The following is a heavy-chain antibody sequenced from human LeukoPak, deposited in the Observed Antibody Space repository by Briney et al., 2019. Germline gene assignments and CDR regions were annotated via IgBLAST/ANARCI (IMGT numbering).Heavy chain of an antibody. CDR2: IRSKTYGGTT. CDR1: GFTFGDYA. V-gene: IGHV3-49*03. Sequence: GGSLRLSCTASGFTFGDYAMSWFRQAPGKGLEWVGFIRSKTYGGTTEYAASVKGRFTISRDDSKSIAYLQMNSLKTEDTAVYYCTRANSGRRGDYFDYWGQGTLVTVSS. D-gene: IGHD5-12*01. CDR3: TRANSGRRGDYFDY. J-gene: IGHJ4*02.